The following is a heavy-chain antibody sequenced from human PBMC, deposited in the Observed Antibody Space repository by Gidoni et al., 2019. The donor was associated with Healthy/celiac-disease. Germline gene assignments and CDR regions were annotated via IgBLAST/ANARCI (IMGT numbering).Heavy chain of an antibody. J-gene: IGHJ4*02. D-gene: IGHD5-18*01. Sequence: QVQLVESGGGVVQPGRSLRLSCAASGFTFSSYAMHWVRQAPGKGLEWVAVISYDGSNKYYADSVKGRFTISRDNSKNTLYLQMNSLRAEDTAVYYCARDVSPGYSYGYTFDYWGQGTLVTVSS. CDR1: GFTFSSYA. CDR3: ARDVSPGYSYGYTFDY. CDR2: ISYDGSNK. V-gene: IGHV3-30*04.